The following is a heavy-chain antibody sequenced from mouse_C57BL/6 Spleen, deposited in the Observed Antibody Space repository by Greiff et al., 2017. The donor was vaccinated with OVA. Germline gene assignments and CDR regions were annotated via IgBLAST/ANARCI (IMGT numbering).Heavy chain of an antibody. CDR1: GYTFTSYW. D-gene: IGHD2-2*01. CDR3: AREDTMVSN. CDR2: IDPSDSYT. J-gene: IGHJ2*01. Sequence: QVQLQQPGAELVRPGTSVKLSCKASGYTFTSYWMHWVKQRPGQGLEWIGVIDPSDSYTNYNQKFKGKATLTVDTSSSTAYMQLSSLTSEDAAVYYCAREDTMVSNWGQGTTLTVSS. V-gene: IGHV1-59*01.